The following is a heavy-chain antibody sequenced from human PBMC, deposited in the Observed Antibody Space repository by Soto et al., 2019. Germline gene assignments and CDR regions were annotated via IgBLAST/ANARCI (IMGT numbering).Heavy chain of an antibody. CDR1: GGSISSGGYY. Sequence: QVQLQESGPGLVKPSQTLSLTCTVSGGSISSGGYYGSWIRQSPGKGLEWIGYISYNGSTYYNPSLNSRLTLSADTSKNQFPLKLSSVTAADTAVYYCARAVLDFWRAYYGAFDIWGQGTMVTVSS. D-gene: IGHD3-3*01. CDR2: ISYNGST. CDR3: ARAVLDFWRAYYGAFDI. J-gene: IGHJ3*02. V-gene: IGHV4-31*03.